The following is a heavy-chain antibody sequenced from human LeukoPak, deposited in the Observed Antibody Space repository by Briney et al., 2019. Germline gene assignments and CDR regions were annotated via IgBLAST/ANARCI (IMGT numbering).Heavy chain of an antibody. CDR2: IWYDGSNK. D-gene: IGHD2/OR15-2a*01. Sequence: GGSLRLSCAASGFSFSSYGMHWVRQAPGKGLEWVAVIWYDGSNKYYADSVKGRFTISRDNSKNTLYLQMNSLRAEDTAVYYCARDVSGMDVWGQGTTVTVSS. CDR3: ARDVSGMDV. CDR1: GFSFSSYG. J-gene: IGHJ6*02. V-gene: IGHV3-33*01.